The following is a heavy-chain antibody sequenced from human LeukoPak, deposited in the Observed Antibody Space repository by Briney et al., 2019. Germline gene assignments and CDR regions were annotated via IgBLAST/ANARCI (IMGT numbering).Heavy chain of an antibody. Sequence: PGGSLRLSCAASGFTFDDYGMSWVRQAPGKGLEWVSGINWNGGSTGYADSVKGRFTISRDNAKNSLYLQMNSLRAEDTASYYCARYISDAHTFDYWGQGTLVTVSS. CDR3: ARYISDAHTFDY. CDR1: GFTFDDYG. CDR2: INWNGGST. D-gene: IGHD5-12*01. V-gene: IGHV3-20*04. J-gene: IGHJ4*02.